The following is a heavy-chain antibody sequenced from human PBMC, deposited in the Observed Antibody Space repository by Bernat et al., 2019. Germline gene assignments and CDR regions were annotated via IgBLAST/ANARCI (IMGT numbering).Heavy chain of an antibody. CDR2: IWYDGSNK. J-gene: IGHJ4*02. CDR1: GFTFSSYG. V-gene: IGHV3-33*01. CDR3: ARAGYDFWSGYYTHIAYFDY. Sequence: QVQLVESGGGVVQPGRSLRLSCAASGFTFSSYGMHWVRQAPGKGLEWVAVIWYDGSNKYYADSVKGRFTISRDNSKNTLYLQMNSLRDEDPAVYYCARAGYDFWSGYYTHIAYFDYWGQGTLVTVSS. D-gene: IGHD3-3*01.